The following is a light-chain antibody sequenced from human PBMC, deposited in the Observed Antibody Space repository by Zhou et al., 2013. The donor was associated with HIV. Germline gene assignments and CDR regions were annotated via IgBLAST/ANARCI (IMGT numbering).Light chain of an antibody. Sequence: DVVMTQFPPSLSVTPGESASISCRASQSLLHSNGYKYLDWYVQKPGQPPQLLIYLGFNRASGVPDRFSGSGSGTDFTLKISRVEADDVGIYYCMQSLQTPLSFGEGTKVEIK. J-gene: IGKJ4*01. V-gene: IGKV2-28*01. CDR3: MQSLQTPLS. CDR1: QSLLHSNGYKY. CDR2: LGF.